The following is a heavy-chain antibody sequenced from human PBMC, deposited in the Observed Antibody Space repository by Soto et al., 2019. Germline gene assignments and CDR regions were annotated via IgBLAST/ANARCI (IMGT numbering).Heavy chain of an antibody. J-gene: IGHJ4*02. CDR2: ISGSGGST. V-gene: IGHV3-23*01. CDR1: RFTFSSYA. Sequence: GGSLRLSCAASRFTFSSYAMSWVRQAPGNGLEWVSAISGSGGSTYYADSVKGRFTISRDNSKNTLYLQMNSLRAEDTAVYYCAKERRRGCSGGSCYRFDYWGQGTLVTVSS. D-gene: IGHD2-15*01. CDR3: AKERRRGCSGGSCYRFDY.